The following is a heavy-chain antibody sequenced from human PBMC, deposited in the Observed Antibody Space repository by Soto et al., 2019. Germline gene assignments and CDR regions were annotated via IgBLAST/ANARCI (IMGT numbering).Heavy chain of an antibody. D-gene: IGHD3-10*01. Sequence: SETLSLTCTVSGGSISSSSYYWGWIRQPPGKGLEWIGSIYYSGSTYYNPSLKSRVTISVDTSKNQFSLKLSSVTAADTAVYYCASSPPGSYWGQGTLVTVSS. CDR1: GGSISSSSYY. J-gene: IGHJ4*02. CDR3: ASSPPGSY. V-gene: IGHV4-39*01. CDR2: IYYSGST.